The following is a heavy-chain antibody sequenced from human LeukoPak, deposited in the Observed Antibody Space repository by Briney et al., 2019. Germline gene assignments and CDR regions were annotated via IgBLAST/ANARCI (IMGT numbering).Heavy chain of an antibody. CDR2: IIPSLGIA. V-gene: IGHV1-69*04. CDR1: GGTFSSYA. J-gene: IGHJ5*02. CDR3: ARTYAGSSFNWFDP. D-gene: IGHD6-13*01. Sequence: SVKVSCKASGGTFSSYAISWVRQAPGQGLEWMGRIIPSLGIANYAQKFQGRVTITADKSTSTAYMELSSLRSEDTAVYYCARTYAGSSFNWFDPWGQGTLVTVSS.